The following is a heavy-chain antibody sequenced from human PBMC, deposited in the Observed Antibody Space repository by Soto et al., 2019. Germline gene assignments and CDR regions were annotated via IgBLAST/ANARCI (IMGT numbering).Heavy chain of an antibody. CDR2: IIPILGET. V-gene: IGHV1-69*08. CDR1: GTIFSSYT. Sequence: QVQLVQSGAEVKKPGSSVRVSCKASGTIFSSYTISWVRQAPGQGLEWMGRIIPILGETNSAQKFQDRVTLTADKSTNPAYMELNSMRLEDAPVYYCERGLGGRIDDCGQGTTVTVSS. CDR3: ERGLGGRIDD. J-gene: IGHJ6*02. D-gene: IGHD3-16*01.